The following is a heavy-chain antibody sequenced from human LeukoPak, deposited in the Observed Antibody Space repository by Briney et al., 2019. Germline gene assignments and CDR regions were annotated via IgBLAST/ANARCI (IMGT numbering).Heavy chain of an antibody. CDR1: GFTFDDYA. D-gene: IGHD1-14*01. Sequence: PGGSLRLSCAASGFTFDDYAMHWVRQAPGKGLEWVSGISWNSGSIGYADSVKGRFTISRDNAKNSLYLQMNGLRAEDTALYYCAKDTSLNRGIDYWGQGTLVTVSS. CDR3: AKDTSLNRGIDY. V-gene: IGHV3-9*01. CDR2: ISWNSGSI. J-gene: IGHJ4*02.